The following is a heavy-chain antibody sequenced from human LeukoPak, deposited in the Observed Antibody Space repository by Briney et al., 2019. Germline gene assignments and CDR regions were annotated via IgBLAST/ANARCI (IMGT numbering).Heavy chain of an antibody. D-gene: IGHD6-13*01. J-gene: IGHJ4*02. CDR2: IYQSGDT. Sequence: PSQTLSLTCTVSGGSITSGGYYWSWIRQPPGKGLEWIGYIYQSGDTYSNPSLKSRATVSMDRSRNQFSLNLSSVTAADTAVYYCARLIAADPQLDCWGQGTLVTVSP. V-gene: IGHV4-30-2*01. CDR1: GGSITSGGYY. CDR3: ARLIAADPQLDC.